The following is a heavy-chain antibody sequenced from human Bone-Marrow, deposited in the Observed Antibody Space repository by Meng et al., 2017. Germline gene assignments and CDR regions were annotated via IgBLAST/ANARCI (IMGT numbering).Heavy chain of an antibody. Sequence: ASVKVSCKASGYTFTSYAMNWVRQAPGQGLELMGWINTNTGNPTYAQGFTGRFVFSLDTSVSTAYLQISSLKAEDTAVYYCAREYSSGWYTYLSSYYFDYWGQGTLVTVSS. D-gene: IGHD6-19*01. CDR1: GYTFTSYA. J-gene: IGHJ4*02. CDR2: INTNTGNP. CDR3: AREYSSGWYTYLSSYYFDY. V-gene: IGHV7-4-1*02.